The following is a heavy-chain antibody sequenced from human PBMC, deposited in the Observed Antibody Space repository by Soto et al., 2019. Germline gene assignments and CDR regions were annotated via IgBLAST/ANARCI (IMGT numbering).Heavy chain of an antibody. CDR3: TTSGYCSSTSCADYYYYYGMDV. D-gene: IGHD2-2*01. J-gene: IGHJ6*02. Sequence: XVSLRLSCAASGFTFSNAWMSWVRQAPGKGLEWVGRIKSKTDGGTTDYAAPVKGRFTISRDDSKNTLYLQMNSLKTEETAVYYCTTSGYCSSTSCADYYYYYGMDVWGQGTTVTVSS. CDR2: IKSKTDGGTT. CDR1: GFTFSNAW. V-gene: IGHV3-15*01.